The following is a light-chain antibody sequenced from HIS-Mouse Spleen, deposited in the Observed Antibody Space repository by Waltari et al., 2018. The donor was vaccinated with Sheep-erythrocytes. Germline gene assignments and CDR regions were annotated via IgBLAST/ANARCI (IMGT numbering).Light chain of an antibody. CDR3: QQYNNWPPWT. V-gene: IGKV3-15*01. CDR1: QSVSSN. J-gene: IGKJ1*01. CDR2: GAS. Sequence: EIVMTQSPATLSASPGGRATLSRRASQSVSSNLAWYQQQPGQAPRLLIYGASTRATGIPARFSGSGSGTEFTLTISSMQSEDFAVYYCQQYNNWPPWTFGQGTKVEIK.